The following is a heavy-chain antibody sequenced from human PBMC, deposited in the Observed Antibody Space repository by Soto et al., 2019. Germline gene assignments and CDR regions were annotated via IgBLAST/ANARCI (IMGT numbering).Heavy chain of an antibody. V-gene: IGHV4-30-4*01. CDR3: ARARLGYCSGGSCYSAPGLDFFDD. J-gene: IGHJ4*02. D-gene: IGHD2-15*01. CDR2: IYYSGST. Sequence: SETLSLTCTVSGGSISSGDYYWSWIRQPPGKGLEWIGYIYYSGSTYYNPSLKSRVTISVDTSKNQFSLKLSSVTAADTAVYYCARARLGYCSGGSCYSAPGLDFFDDCGQGTLVTVSS. CDR1: GGSISSGDYY.